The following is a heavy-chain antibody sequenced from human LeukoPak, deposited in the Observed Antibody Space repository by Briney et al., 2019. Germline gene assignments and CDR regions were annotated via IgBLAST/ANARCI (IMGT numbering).Heavy chain of an antibody. Sequence: SETLSLTCAVSGGSISSGGFSWSRIRQSPGKGIENIGYLYQGGSTYYNPSLSSRVTISGDRSKNHFFLTLTSVTAADTAVYYCARTQHCSSTSCPHGLDSWGQGTLVTVSS. D-gene: IGHD2-2*01. CDR1: GGSISSGGFS. CDR3: ARTQHCSSTSCPHGLDS. V-gene: IGHV4-30-2*06. J-gene: IGHJ4*02. CDR2: LYQGGST.